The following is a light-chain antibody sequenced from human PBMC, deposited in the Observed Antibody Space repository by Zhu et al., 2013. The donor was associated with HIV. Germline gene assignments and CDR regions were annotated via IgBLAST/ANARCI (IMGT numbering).Light chain of an antibody. CDR1: QGISSY. CDR3: QQYNSLWT. J-gene: IGKJ1*01. V-gene: IGKV1-9*01. CDR2: AAS. Sequence: DIQLTQSPSFLSASVGDRVTITCRASQGISSYLAWYQQKPGKAPKFLIYAASTLQSGVPSRFSGSGSGTEFTLTISSLQPDDFATYYCQQYNSLWTFGQGTKVEIK.